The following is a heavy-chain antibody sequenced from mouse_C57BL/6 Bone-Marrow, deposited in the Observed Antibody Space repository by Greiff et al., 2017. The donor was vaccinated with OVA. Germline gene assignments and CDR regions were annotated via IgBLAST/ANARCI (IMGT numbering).Heavy chain of an antibody. Sequence: EVKLQESGAELVRPGASVKLSCTASGFNIKDDYMHWVKQRPEQGLEWIGWIDPENGDTEDASKFQGKATITADTSSNTAYLQLSSLTSEDTAVYYCTILRRDFDYWGQGTTLTVSS. CDR2: IDPENGDT. V-gene: IGHV14-4*01. CDR1: GFNIKDDY. D-gene: IGHD1-1*01. CDR3: TILRRDFDY. J-gene: IGHJ2*01.